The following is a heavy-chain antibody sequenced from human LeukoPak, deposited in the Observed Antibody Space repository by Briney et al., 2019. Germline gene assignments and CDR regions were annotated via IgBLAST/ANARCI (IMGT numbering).Heavy chain of an antibody. CDR1: GFTFSSYA. V-gene: IGHV3-23*01. CDR3: AKDVDCGGDCAKDY. D-gene: IGHD2-21*02. Sequence: PGGSLRLSCAASGFTFSSYAMSWVRQAPGKGLEWVSAISGSGGSTYYADSVKGRFTISRDNSKNTLYLQMNSLRAEDTAVYYCAKDVDCGGDCAKDYWGQGTLVTVSS. CDR2: ISGSGGST. J-gene: IGHJ4*02.